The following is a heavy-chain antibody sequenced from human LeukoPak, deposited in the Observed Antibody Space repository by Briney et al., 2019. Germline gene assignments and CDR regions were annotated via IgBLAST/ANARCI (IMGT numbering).Heavy chain of an antibody. CDR2: ISAYNGNT. D-gene: IGHD6-13*01. Sequence: ASVKVSCKASGYTFTSYGISWVRQAPGQGLEWMGWISAYNGNTNYAQKLQGRVTMTTDTSTSTAYMGLRSLRSDDTAVYYCARDGRIAAAGMKTYYYYGMDVWGQGTTVTVSS. CDR1: GYTFTSYG. J-gene: IGHJ6*02. CDR3: ARDGRIAAAGMKTYYYYGMDV. V-gene: IGHV1-18*01.